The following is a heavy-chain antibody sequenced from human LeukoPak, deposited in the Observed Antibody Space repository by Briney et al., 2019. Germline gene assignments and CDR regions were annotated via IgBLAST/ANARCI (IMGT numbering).Heavy chain of an antibody. CDR2: IKQGGREE. CDR1: EFIFSDYW. V-gene: IGHV3-7*03. Sequence: QAGGSLRLSCVASEFIFSDYWMSWVRQAPGKGLEWLANIKQGGREEKYVGSVKGRFAISRDDAKSTLYLQMDSLSGDDTAVYYCARDNGGWFDSWGRGTLVTVSS. CDR3: ARDNGGWFDS. D-gene: IGHD3-10*01. J-gene: IGHJ5*01.